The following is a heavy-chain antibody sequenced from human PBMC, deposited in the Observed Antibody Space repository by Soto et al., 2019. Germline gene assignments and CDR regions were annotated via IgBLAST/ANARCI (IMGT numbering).Heavy chain of an antibody. V-gene: IGHV3-23*01. CDR3: AKATATSGGAFEI. J-gene: IGHJ3*02. D-gene: IGHD1-1*01. Sequence: PGGSVRLSCAVSGFICSSYDMSWVRQAPGKGLEWVSTILVGGSPHYEDSVKGRFTISRDTSKNTVYLQMNSLTAGDTAVYYCAKATATSGGAFEIYGQGAMVTVSS. CDR2: ILVGGSP. CDR1: GFICSSYD.